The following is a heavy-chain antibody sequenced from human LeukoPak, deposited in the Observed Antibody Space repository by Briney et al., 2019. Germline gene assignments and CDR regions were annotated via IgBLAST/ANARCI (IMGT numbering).Heavy chain of an antibody. Sequence: SVKVSCKASGGTFSSYAISWVRQAPGQGLEWMGGIILIFGTANYAQKFQGRVTITTDESASTAYMELSSLRSEDTAVYYCARSIHNYFDYWGQGTLVTVSS. V-gene: IGHV1-69*05. D-gene: IGHD2/OR15-2a*01. J-gene: IGHJ4*02. CDR1: GGTFSSYA. CDR3: ARSIHNYFDY. CDR2: IILIFGTA.